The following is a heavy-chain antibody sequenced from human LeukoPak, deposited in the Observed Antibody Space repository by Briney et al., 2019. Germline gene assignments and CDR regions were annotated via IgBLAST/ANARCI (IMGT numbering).Heavy chain of an antibody. CDR3: ARDRRTYYDFWSGSYYFDY. J-gene: IGHJ4*02. CDR1: GFTFSSYG. V-gene: IGHV3-33*01. CDR2: IWYDGSNK. D-gene: IGHD3-3*01. Sequence: GGSLRLSCAASGFTFSSYGMHWVRQAPGKGLEWVAVIWYDGSNKYYADSVKGRFTISRDNSKNTLYLQMNSLRAEDTAVYYCARDRRTYYDFWSGSYYFDYWGQGTRVTVSS.